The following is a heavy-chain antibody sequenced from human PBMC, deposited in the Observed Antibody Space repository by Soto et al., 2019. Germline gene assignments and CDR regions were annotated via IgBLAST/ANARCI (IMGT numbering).Heavy chain of an antibody. CDR2: ISYDGSNK. CDR3: ARDIDVTIFGVVITYYYYGMDV. CDR1: GFTFSSYA. V-gene: IGHV3-30-3*01. D-gene: IGHD3-3*01. J-gene: IGHJ6*02. Sequence: GGSLRLSCAASGFTFSSYAMHWVRQAPGKGLEWVAVISYDGSNKYYADSVKGRFTISRDNSKNTLYLQMNSLRAEDTAVYYCARDIDVTIFGVVITYYYYGMDVWGQGTTVTVSS.